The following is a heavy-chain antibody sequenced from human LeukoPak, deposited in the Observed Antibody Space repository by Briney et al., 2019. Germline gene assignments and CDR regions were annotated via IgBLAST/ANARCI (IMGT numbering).Heavy chain of an antibody. D-gene: IGHD3-10*01. CDR1: GFTFSSYA. CDR3: ATHESGEFSPYYMDV. CDR2: ISYDGSNK. J-gene: IGHJ6*03. Sequence: QTGGSLRLSCAASGFTFSSYAMHWVRQAPGKGLEWVAVISYDGSNKYYADSVKGRFTISRDNSKNTLYLQMNSLRAEDTAVYYCATHESGEFSPYYMDVWGKGTTVTVSS. V-gene: IGHV3-30*04.